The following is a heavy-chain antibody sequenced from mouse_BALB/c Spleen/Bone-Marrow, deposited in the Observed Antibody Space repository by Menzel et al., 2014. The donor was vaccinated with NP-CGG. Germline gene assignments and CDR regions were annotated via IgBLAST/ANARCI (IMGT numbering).Heavy chain of an antibody. Sequence: EVKVEESGGGLVQPGGSLKLSCAASGFDFSRYWMSWVRQAPGKGLEWIGEINPDSSTINYSPSLKDKFIISRDNAKNTLYLQMRKVRSEDTALYCCERPGCYGGFAYWGHGTLVTVSA. CDR2: INPDSSTI. J-gene: IGHJ3*01. CDR1: GFDFSRYW. D-gene: IGHD1-1*02. V-gene: IGHV4-1*02. CDR3: ERPGCYGGFAY.